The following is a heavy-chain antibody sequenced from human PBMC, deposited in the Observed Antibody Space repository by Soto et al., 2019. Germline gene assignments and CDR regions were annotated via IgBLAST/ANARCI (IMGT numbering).Heavy chain of an antibody. CDR2: INHSGST. D-gene: IGHD2-8*02. Sequence: SETLSLTCAVYGGSFSGYSWTWIRQPPGTGLEWIGEINHSGSTNYNPSLKSRVTISVGTSKNQFSLKLTSVTAADTALYYCARDKITGLFDYWGQGTLVTVSS. J-gene: IGHJ4*02. CDR3: ARDKITGLFDY. CDR1: GGSFSGYS. V-gene: IGHV4-34*01.